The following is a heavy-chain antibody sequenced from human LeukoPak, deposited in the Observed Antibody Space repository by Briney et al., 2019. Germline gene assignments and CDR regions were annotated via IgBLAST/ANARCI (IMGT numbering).Heavy chain of an antibody. V-gene: IGHV4-59*08. CDR1: GGSISSYY. CDR3: ARQAIHDYGDYVPIYYYYYMDV. D-gene: IGHD4-17*01. J-gene: IGHJ6*03. CDR2: IFYSGTT. Sequence: SETLSLTCTVSGGSISSYYWSWIRQPPGKGLEWIGFIFYSGTTNYNPSLKSRVTISVDTSKNQFSLKLSSVTAADTAVYYCARQAIHDYGDYVPIYYYYYMDVWGKGTTVTVSS.